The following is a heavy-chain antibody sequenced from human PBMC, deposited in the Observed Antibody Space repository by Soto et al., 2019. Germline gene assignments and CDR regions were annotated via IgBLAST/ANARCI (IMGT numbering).Heavy chain of an antibody. Sequence: PGGSLRLSCAASGFTVSSNWMHWVRQAPGKGLVWVSRISSDGSTTNYADSVKGRFTISRDNAKNTLYLQMNSLRAEDTAVYYCAKRVDIAARPGIDYWGQGTLVTVSS. J-gene: IGHJ4*02. CDR1: GFTVSSNW. D-gene: IGHD6-6*01. CDR3: AKRVDIAARPGIDY. CDR2: ISSDGSTT. V-gene: IGHV3-74*01.